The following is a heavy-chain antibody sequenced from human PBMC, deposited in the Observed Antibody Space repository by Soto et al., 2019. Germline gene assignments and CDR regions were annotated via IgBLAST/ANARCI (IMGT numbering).Heavy chain of an antibody. J-gene: IGHJ4*02. CDR3: ARALYRSGTYYAFDN. V-gene: IGHV1-18*01. D-gene: IGHD1-26*01. CDR2: ISAYNGNT. Sequence: QVHLVQSGAEVKTPGASVKVSCQTSGYTPTNYDIGWVRQAPGQGLEWMGWISAYNGNTNYAQKLQGRLTMTTDTPTRTASMERRSLRPDDTAVYYCARALYRSGTYYAFDNWGQGTLVTVSS. CDR1: GYTPTNYD.